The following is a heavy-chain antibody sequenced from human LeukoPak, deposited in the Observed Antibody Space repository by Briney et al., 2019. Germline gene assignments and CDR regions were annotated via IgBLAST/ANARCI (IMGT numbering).Heavy chain of an antibody. CDR3: AKVGRLLWFGELLY. CDR2: ISYDGSNK. CDR1: GFTFSSYG. V-gene: IGHV3-30*18. J-gene: IGHJ4*02. Sequence: PGGSLRLSCAASGFTFSSYGMHWVRQAPGKGLEWVAAISYDGSNKYYADSVKGRFTISRDNSKNTLYLQMNSLRAEDTAVYYCAKVGRLLWFGELLYWGQGTLVTVSS. D-gene: IGHD3-10*01.